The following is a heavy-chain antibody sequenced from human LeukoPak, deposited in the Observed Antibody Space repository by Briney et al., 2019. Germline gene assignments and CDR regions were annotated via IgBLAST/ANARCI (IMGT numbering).Heavy chain of an antibody. J-gene: IGHJ4*02. Sequence: GGSLRLSSAASGFTFSSYSMNWVRQAPGKGLEWVSSISSSSSYIYYADSVKGRFTISRDNAKNSLYLQMNSLRAEDTAVYYCARDHREGGYFDYWGQGTLVTVSS. CDR1: GFTFSSYS. CDR2: ISSSSSYI. V-gene: IGHV3-21*01. CDR3: ARDHREGGYFDY. D-gene: IGHD3-16*01.